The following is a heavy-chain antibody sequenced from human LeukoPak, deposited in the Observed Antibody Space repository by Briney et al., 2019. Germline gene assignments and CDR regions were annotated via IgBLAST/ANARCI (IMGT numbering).Heavy chain of an antibody. CDR2: IYYSGST. CDR3: ARTGQWLATNWFDP. D-gene: IGHD6-19*01. Sequence: SETLSLTCTVSGGSISSYYWSWIRQPPGKGLEWIGYIYYSGSTNYNPFLKSRVTISVDTSKNQFSLKLSSVTAADTAVYYCARTGQWLATNWFDPWGQGTLVTVSS. V-gene: IGHV4-59*01. J-gene: IGHJ5*02. CDR1: GGSISSYY.